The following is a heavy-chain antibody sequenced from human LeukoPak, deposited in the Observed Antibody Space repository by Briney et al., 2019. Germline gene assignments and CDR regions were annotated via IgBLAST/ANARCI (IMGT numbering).Heavy chain of an antibody. CDR3: ARDLEGVGATQGFDY. CDR2: ISSSSSSI. CDR1: GFTFSSYS. D-gene: IGHD1-26*01. Sequence: GGSLRLSCAASGFTFSSYSMNWVRQAPGKGLEWVSYISSSSSSIHYADSVKGRFTVSRDNAKKSLYLQMNSLRDEDTAVYYCARDLEGVGATQGFDYWGQGTLVTVSS. J-gene: IGHJ4*02. V-gene: IGHV3-48*02.